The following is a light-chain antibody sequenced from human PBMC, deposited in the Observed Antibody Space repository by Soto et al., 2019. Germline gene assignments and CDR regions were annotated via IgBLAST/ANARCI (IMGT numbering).Light chain of an antibody. V-gene: IGKV3-20*01. CDR2: GAS. J-gene: IGKJ1*01. CDR3: QQYGSSPWT. Sequence: EIMLTQSPGTLSLSPGERATLSCRASQSVSSSYLAWYQQKPGQAPRLLIYGASSRATGIPDRFSGSGSGTDFTLTISRLVPEDFAVYYCQQYGSSPWTFGQGTKV. CDR1: QSVSSSY.